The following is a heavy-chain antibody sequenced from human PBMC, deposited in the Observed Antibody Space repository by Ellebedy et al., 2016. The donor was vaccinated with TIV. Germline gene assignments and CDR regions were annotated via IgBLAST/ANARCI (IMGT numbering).Heavy chain of an antibody. Sequence: GESLKISCSASRFTFSNYAMHWVRQAPGKGLESVSTISSNGNTTYYADSVKGRFTISRDNSKNTLYLQMRSLRADDTAVYYCGNDFLDSELLGPQAFDIWGQGTMVIVSS. D-gene: IGHD3-16*01. CDR2: ISSNGNTT. V-gene: IGHV3-64D*06. J-gene: IGHJ3*02. CDR3: GNDFLDSELLGPQAFDI. CDR1: RFTFSNYA.